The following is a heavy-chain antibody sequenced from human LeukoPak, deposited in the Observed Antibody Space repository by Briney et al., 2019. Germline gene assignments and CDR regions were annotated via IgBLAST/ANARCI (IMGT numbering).Heavy chain of an antibody. J-gene: IGHJ4*02. Sequence: TSETLSLTCTVSGGSISSSSYYWGWIRQPPGKGLEWIGSIYYSGSTYYNPSLKSRVTISVDTSKNQFSLKLSSVTAADTAVYYCARVRGGYSSGWYEGDSPHFDYWGQGTLVTVSS. D-gene: IGHD6-19*01. CDR2: IYYSGST. CDR3: ARVRGGYSSGWYEGDSPHFDY. V-gene: IGHV4-39*07. CDR1: GGSISSSSYY.